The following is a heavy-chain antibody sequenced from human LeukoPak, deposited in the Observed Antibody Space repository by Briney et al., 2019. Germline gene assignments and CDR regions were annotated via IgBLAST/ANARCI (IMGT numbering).Heavy chain of an antibody. CDR3: ARVGSGSFDY. V-gene: IGHV4-59*01. Sequence: SETLSLTCTVSGGSISTFYWSWIRQPQGKGLEWIGYIYYSGGTNYNPSLKSRITTSLDTSKNQFSLKPTSLTAADTAVYYCARVGSGSFDYWGQGTLVTVSS. J-gene: IGHJ4*02. CDR1: GGSISTFY. D-gene: IGHD1-1*01. CDR2: IYYSGGT.